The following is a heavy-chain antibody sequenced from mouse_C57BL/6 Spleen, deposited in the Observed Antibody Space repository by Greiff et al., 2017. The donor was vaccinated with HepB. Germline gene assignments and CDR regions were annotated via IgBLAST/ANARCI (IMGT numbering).Heavy chain of an antibody. CDR1: GYTFTSYW. CDR2: IDPSDSET. Sequence: QVQLQQPGAELVRPGSSVKLSCKASGYTFTSYWMHWVKQRPIQGLEWIGNIDPSDSETHYNQKFKDKATLTVDKSSSTAYMQLRSLTSEESAVYYCARGYSKDAMDYWGQGTSVTVSS. CDR3: ARGYSKDAMDY. D-gene: IGHD2-5*01. J-gene: IGHJ4*01. V-gene: IGHV1-52*01.